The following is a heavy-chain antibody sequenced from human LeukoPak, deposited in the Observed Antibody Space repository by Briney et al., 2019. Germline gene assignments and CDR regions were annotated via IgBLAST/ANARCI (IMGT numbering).Heavy chain of an antibody. D-gene: IGHD6-13*01. Sequence: SVKVSCKASGGTFSSYAISWVRQAPGQGLEWMGGIIPIFGTANHAQKFQGRVTITADKSTSTAYMELSSLRSEDAAVYYCARAGIAAAGSVNWFDPWGQGTLVTVSS. J-gene: IGHJ5*02. CDR3: ARAGIAAAGSVNWFDP. V-gene: IGHV1-69*06. CDR1: GGTFSSYA. CDR2: IIPIFGTA.